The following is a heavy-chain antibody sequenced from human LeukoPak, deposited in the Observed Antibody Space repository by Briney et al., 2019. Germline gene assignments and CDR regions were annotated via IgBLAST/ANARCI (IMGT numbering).Heavy chain of an antibody. CDR2: ISSSSSYI. CDR3: ARASSSGWYLDYFDY. CDR1: GITASSYA. Sequence: PGGSLRLSCAASGITASSYAMTWVRQAPGKGLEWVSSISSSSSYIYYADSVKGRFTISRDNAKNSLYLQMNSLRAEDTAVYYCARASSSGWYLDYFDYWGQGTLVTVSS. V-gene: IGHV3-21*01. D-gene: IGHD6-19*01. J-gene: IGHJ4*02.